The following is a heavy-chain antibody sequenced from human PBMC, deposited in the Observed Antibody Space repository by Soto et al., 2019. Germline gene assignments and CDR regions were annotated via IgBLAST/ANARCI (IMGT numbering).Heavy chain of an antibody. Sequence: QVQLVQSGAEVKKPGSSVKVSCKASGGTFSGYTINWVRQAPGQGLEWMGRIIPVHHLSTYAQKFQVRVTITADTSTTTAYMELHNLTSEDTAIYYCARDSGNGWAFWCQGTLLSVSS. CDR3: ARDSGNGWAF. CDR2: IIPVHHLS. J-gene: IGHJ4*02. CDR1: GGTFSGYT. V-gene: IGHV1-69*04. D-gene: IGHD6-19*01.